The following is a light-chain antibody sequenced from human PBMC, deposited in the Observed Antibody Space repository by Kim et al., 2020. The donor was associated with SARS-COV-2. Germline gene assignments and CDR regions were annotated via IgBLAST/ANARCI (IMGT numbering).Light chain of an antibody. Sequence: GQRVTNSRAGSTSNSAAGYVVHWYQPLPGTAPKLLIYGNTNRPSGVPDRFAGSESGTSASLAITGLQAEDEADYYCQSYDSSLSWVFGGGTQLTVL. CDR2: GNT. V-gene: IGLV1-40*01. J-gene: IGLJ3*02. CDR3: QSYDSSLSWV. CDR1: TSNSAAGYV.